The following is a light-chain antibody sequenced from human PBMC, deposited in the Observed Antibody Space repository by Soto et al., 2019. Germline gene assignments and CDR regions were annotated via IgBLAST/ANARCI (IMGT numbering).Light chain of an antibody. V-gene: IGKV4-1*01. CDR1: QRVLYSPNNKNC. J-gene: IGKJ4*01. CDR2: WAS. CDR3: QQCYTSLLT. Sequence: DIVMTQSPDSLAVSLGERATINCKFSQRVLYSPNNKNCIAWYQQKPGQPPKLLIYWASTRESGVPDRFSGSEAGTDFTLTISSLQAEDVAVYYCQQCYTSLLTFGGGTKVEIK.